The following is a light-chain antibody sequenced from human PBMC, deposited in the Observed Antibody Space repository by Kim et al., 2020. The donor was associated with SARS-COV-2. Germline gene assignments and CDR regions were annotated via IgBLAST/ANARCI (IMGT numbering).Light chain of an antibody. J-gene: IGLJ2*01. Sequence: PGKTARITCGGNNIARNSVHWYQQKPGQAPVLVIYYDSDRPSGIPERFSGSNSGNTATLPISRVEAGDEADYYCQVWDSSSDPAVFGGGTQLTVL. CDR3: QVWDSSSDPAV. CDR2: YDS. CDR1: NIARNS. V-gene: IGLV3-21*04.